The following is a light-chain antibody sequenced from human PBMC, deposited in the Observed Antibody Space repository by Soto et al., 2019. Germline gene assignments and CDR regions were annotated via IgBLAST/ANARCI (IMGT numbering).Light chain of an antibody. V-gene: IGKV3-15*01. Sequence: EIVLTQSPGTLSLSPGERATLFCRASQSVASRNLAWYQQKPGQAPRLLIYGASTRATGIPARFSGSGSGTEFTLTISSLQSEDFAVYYCQQYNNWPPITFGQGTRLEIK. CDR2: GAS. CDR3: QQYNNWPPIT. CDR1: QSVASRN. J-gene: IGKJ5*01.